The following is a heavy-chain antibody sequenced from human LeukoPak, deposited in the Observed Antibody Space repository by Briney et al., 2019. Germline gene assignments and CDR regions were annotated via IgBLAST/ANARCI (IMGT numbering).Heavy chain of an antibody. CDR3: ARDSDYGGNDLDY. D-gene: IGHD4-23*01. J-gene: IGHJ4*02. V-gene: IGHV1-69*13. CDR1: GGTFSSYA. CDR2: IIPIFGTA. Sequence: ASVKVSCKASGGTFSSYAISWVRQAPGQGLEWMGGIIPIFGTANYAQKFQGRVTITADESTSTAYMELSSLRSEDTAVYYCARDSDYGGNDLDYWGQGTLVTVSS.